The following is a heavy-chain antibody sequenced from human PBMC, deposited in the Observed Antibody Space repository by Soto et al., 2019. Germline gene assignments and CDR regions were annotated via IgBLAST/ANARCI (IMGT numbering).Heavy chain of an antibody. D-gene: IGHD1-7*01. Sequence: QVQLVQSGAEVKKPGSSVKVSCKASGGTFSSYAISWVRQAPGQGLEWMGGIIPIFGTANYAQKFQGRVTITADESTSTDYMELSSLRSGDTAVYYCANITGTTIDYYYGMDVWGQGSTVTVSS. CDR1: GGTFSSYA. J-gene: IGHJ6*02. CDR2: IIPIFGTA. CDR3: ANITGTTIDYYYGMDV. V-gene: IGHV1-69*01.